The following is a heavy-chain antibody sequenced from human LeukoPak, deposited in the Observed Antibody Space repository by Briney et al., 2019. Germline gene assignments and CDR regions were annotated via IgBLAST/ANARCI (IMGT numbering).Heavy chain of an antibody. J-gene: IGHJ4*02. Sequence: GGYLRLSCTASGFTFSSYAMSWVRQAPGKGLEWISSISAGGDITHYADSMQGRFTISRDNSKNTLYLQMNSLRAEDTAVYDCAKESPQFDYWGQGTLVTVSS. CDR2: ISAGGDIT. CDR3: AKESPQFDY. V-gene: IGHV3-23*01. CDR1: GFTFSSYA.